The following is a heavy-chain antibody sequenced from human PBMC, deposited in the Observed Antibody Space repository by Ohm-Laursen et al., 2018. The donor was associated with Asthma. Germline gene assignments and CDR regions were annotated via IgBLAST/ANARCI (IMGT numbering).Heavy chain of an antibody. CDR1: GFPFSNSG. CDR2: ISYDGSNK. Sequence: SLRLSCSASGFPFSNSGMHWVRRAPGKGLEWVAVISYDGSNKYYADSVKGRFTISRDNSKNTVSLQMNSLRVEDTAVYYCAKDLETYGSYLGDSGGIDYWGQGTLVTVSS. V-gene: IGHV3-30*18. CDR3: AKDLETYGSYLGDSGGIDY. D-gene: IGHD3-10*01. J-gene: IGHJ4*02.